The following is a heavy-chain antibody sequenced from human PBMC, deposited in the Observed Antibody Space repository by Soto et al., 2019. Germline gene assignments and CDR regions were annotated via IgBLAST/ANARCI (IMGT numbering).Heavy chain of an antibody. D-gene: IGHD3-3*01. Sequence: ASVKVSCKTSGYTFTEFNINWVRQAPGQGLEWMGWMNTNTGNTGYAQKFQGRVTMTRDTSISTAYMELRRLRSEDTAVYYCARVVRFFGGHAGYWGQGTLVTVSS. CDR1: GYTFTEFN. CDR3: ARVVRFFGGHAGY. V-gene: IGHV1-8*01. CDR2: MNTNTGNT. J-gene: IGHJ4*02.